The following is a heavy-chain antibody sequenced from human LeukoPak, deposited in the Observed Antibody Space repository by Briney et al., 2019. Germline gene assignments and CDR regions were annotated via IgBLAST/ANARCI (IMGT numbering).Heavy chain of an antibody. CDR2: IRYDGSNK. Sequence: GGSLRLSCAASGFTFSSYGMHWVRQAPGKGLEWVAFIRYDGSNKYYADSVKGRFTISRDNSKNTLYLQMNSLRAEDTAVYYCAKVGYSYGHGGFDYWGQGTLVAVSS. CDR3: AKVGYSYGHGGFDY. CDR1: GFTFSSYG. J-gene: IGHJ4*02. V-gene: IGHV3-30*02. D-gene: IGHD5-18*01.